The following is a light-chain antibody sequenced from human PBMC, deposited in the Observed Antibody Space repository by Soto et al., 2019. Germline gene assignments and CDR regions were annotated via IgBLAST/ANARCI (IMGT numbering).Light chain of an antibody. Sequence: QSALTQPASVSGSPGQSITISFTGTRSDIGGHNYVSWYQQHPGKAPKLMIYDVFFRPSGVSNRFSGSNSDNTASLTISGLHAEDEAGYYCSSYTTSNTLVVFGGGTKLTVL. CDR3: SSYTTSNTLVV. CDR1: RSDIGGHNY. V-gene: IGLV2-14*03. J-gene: IGLJ2*01. CDR2: DVF.